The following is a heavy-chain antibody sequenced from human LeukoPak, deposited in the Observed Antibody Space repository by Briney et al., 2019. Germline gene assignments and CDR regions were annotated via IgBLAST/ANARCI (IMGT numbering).Heavy chain of an antibody. CDR1: GGSISSYY. Sequence: SETLSLTCTVSGGSISSYYWSWIRQPPGKRLEWIGYIYYSGSTNYNPSLKSRVTISVDTSKNQFSLKLSSVTAADTAVYYCARELLWFGSNWFDPWGQGTLVTVSS. D-gene: IGHD3-10*01. CDR3: ARELLWFGSNWFDP. CDR2: IYYSGST. V-gene: IGHV4-59*01. J-gene: IGHJ5*02.